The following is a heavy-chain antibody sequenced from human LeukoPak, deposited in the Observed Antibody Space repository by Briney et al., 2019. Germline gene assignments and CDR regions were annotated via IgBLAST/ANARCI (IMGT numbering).Heavy chain of an antibody. CDR1: GGSISSSSYY. D-gene: IGHD3-9*01. CDR2: IYYSGST. J-gene: IGHJ3*02. CDR3: ARVRHDILTGYPRDYDAFDI. Sequence: KPSETLSLTCTVSGGSISSSSYYWGWIRQPPGKGLEWIGSIYYSGSTYYNPSLKSRVTISVDTSKNQFSLKLSSVTAADTAVYYCARVRHDILTGYPRDYDAFDIWGQGTMVTVSS. V-gene: IGHV4-39*07.